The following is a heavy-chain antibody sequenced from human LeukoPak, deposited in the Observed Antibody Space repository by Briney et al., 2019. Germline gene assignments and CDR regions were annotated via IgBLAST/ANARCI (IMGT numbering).Heavy chain of an antibody. CDR3: ARGYSSSWYYYYYYMDV. D-gene: IGHD6-13*01. CDR1: GYTFTNFG. J-gene: IGHJ6*03. Sequence: ASVKVSCKASGYTFTNFGISWVRQAPGQGLEWMGWITPYNGNTNYAQKLQGRVTLTTDTSTSTAYMELSSLRSEDTAVYYCARGYSSSWYYYYYYMDVWGKGTTVTISS. CDR2: ITPYNGNT. V-gene: IGHV1-18*01.